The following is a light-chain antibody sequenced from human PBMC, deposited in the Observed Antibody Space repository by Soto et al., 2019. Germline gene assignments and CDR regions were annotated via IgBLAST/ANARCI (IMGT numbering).Light chain of an antibody. Sequence: QSALTQPPSASGTPGQRVAISCSGSSSNIGSNYVYWYQQLPGTAPKLLISRNNQRPSGVPDRFSGSKSGTSASLAISGLRSEDEADYYCAAWDDSLSGYVFGTGTKLTVL. CDR3: AAWDDSLSGYV. J-gene: IGLJ1*01. V-gene: IGLV1-47*01. CDR2: RNN. CDR1: SSNIGSNY.